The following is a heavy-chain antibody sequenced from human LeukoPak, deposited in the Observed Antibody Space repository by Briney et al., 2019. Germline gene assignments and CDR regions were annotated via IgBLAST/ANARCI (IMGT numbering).Heavy chain of an antibody. CDR1: GYTFTSYY. CDR2: INPSGGST. Sequence: ASVKVSCKASGYTFTSYYMHWVRQAPGQGLEWMGIINPSGGSTSYAQKFQGRVTITTDESTSTAYMELSSLRSEDTAVYYCAREYGDYGLDYWGQGTLVTVSS. V-gene: IGHV1-46*01. CDR3: AREYGDYGLDY. D-gene: IGHD4-17*01. J-gene: IGHJ4*02.